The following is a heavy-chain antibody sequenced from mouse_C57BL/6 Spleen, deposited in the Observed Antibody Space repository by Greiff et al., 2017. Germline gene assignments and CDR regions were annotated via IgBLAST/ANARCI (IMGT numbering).Heavy chain of an antibody. CDR3: ASSPYDYDGGYYAMDY. V-gene: IGHV2-6*01. CDR1: GFSLTSYG. D-gene: IGHD2-4*01. J-gene: IGHJ4*01. Sequence: QVQLKESGPGLVAPSQSLSITCTVSGFSLTSYGVDWVRQSPGKGLEWLGVIWGVGSTNYNSALKSRLSISKDNSKSQVFLKMNSLQTDDTAMYYCASSPYDYDGGYYAMDYWGQGTSVTVSS. CDR2: IWGVGST.